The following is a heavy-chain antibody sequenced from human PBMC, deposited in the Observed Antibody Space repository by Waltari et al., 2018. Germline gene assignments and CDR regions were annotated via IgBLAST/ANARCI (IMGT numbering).Heavy chain of an antibody. V-gene: IGHV3-15*01. D-gene: IGHD3-3*01. J-gene: IGHJ4*02. Sequence: PGGSLRLSCAASGFTFSNAWMSWVRQAPGKGLEWVGRIKSKTDGGTTDYAAPVKGRFTISRDDSKNTLYLQMNSLKTEDTAVYYCTTEHAYYDFWSGVRRLDYWGQGTLVTVSS. CDR1: GFTFSNAW. CDR3: TTEHAYYDFWSGVRRLDY. CDR2: IKSKTDGGTT.